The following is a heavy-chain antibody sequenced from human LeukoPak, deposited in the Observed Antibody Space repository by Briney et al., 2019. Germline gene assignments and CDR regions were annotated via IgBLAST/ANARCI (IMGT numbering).Heavy chain of an antibody. CDR2: IYYSGST. D-gene: IGHD6-19*01. V-gene: IGHV4-59*01. CDR3: AREADSGGWCDY. Sequence: KPSETLSLTCTVSGGSISSYYWSWIRQPPGKGLEWIGYIYYSGSTNYNPSLKSRVTISVDTSKNQFSLKLSSVTAADTAVYYCAREADSGGWCDYWGQGTLVTVSS. J-gene: IGHJ4*02. CDR1: GGSISSYY.